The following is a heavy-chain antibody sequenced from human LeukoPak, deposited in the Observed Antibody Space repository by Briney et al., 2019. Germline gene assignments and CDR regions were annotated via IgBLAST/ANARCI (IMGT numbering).Heavy chain of an antibody. V-gene: IGHV4-4*07. J-gene: IGHJ4*02. D-gene: IGHD6-13*01. Sequence: SETLSLTCTVSGGSISSYYWSWIRQPAGKGLEWIGRIYSTGSTNYNPSLKSRVTMSVDTSKNQFSLRLRSVTAADTAVYYCARQIASAGTAGFDFWGQGALVTVSS. CDR3: ARQIASAGTAGFDF. CDR2: IYSTGST. CDR1: GGSISSYY.